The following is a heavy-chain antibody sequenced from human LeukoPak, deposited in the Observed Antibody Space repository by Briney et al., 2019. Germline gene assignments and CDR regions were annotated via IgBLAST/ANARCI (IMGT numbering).Heavy chain of an antibody. J-gene: IGHJ3*02. CDR2: ISSSSTI. V-gene: IGHV3-48*04. Sequence: GGSLRLSCAASGFTFSSYSMNWVRQAPGKGLEWVSYISSSSTIYYADSVKGRFTISRDNAKNSLYLQMNSLRAEDTAVYYCAGATLRFLEWSPRDAFDIWGQGTMVTVSS. CDR3: AGATLRFLEWSPRDAFDI. D-gene: IGHD3-3*01. CDR1: GFTFSSYS.